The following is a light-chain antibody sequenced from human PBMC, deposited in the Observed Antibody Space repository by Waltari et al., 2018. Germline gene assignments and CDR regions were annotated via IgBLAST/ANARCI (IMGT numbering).Light chain of an antibody. CDR2: HAS. Sequence: ETVLTQSPGTLSLSPGERATLSCKASDSVGIYLAWYQQKPGQAPRLLIYHASNRATGIPDRFSGSGSGTDFSLTISRLEPEDSEVYYCQKYVSLPATFGQGTKVEI. CDR1: DSVGIY. CDR3: QKYVSLPAT. V-gene: IGKV3-20*01. J-gene: IGKJ1*01.